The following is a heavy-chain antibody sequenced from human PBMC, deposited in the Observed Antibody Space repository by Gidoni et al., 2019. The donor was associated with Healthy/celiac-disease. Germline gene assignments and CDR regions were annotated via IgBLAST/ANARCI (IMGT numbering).Heavy chain of an antibody. J-gene: IGHJ3*02. CDR1: GFTFSNAW. D-gene: IGHD3-10*01. V-gene: IGHV3-15*01. CDR2: IKSKTDGGTT. CDR3: TTDRILLWFGELSDAFDI. Sequence: EVQLVESGGGLVKPGGSLRLSCAGSGFTFSNAWMSWVRQAPGKGLELVGRIKSKTDGGTTDYASPVKGRFTISRDDSKNTLYLQMNSLKTEDTAVYYCTTDRILLWFGELSDAFDIWGQGTMVTVSS.